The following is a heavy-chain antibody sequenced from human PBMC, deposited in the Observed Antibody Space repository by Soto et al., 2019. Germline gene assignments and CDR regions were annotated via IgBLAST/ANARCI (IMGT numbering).Heavy chain of an antibody. CDR3: ARAPAIVVVPAATHE. D-gene: IGHD2-2*01. V-gene: IGHV1-18*01. CDR2: ISAYNGNT. J-gene: IGHJ4*02. Sequence: ASVKVSCKASGYTFTSYGISWVRQAPGQGLEWMGWISAYNGNTNYAQKLQGRVTMTTDTSTSTAYMELRSLRSDDTAVYYCARAPAIVVVPAATHEWGQGTLVTVSS. CDR1: GYTFTSYG.